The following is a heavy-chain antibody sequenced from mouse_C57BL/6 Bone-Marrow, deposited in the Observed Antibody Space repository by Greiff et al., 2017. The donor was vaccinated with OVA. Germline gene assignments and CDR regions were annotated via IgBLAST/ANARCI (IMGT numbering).Heavy chain of an antibody. CDR1: GYAFSSSW. Sequence: VQLQQSGPELVKPGASVKLSCKASGYAFSSSWMNWVKQRPGKGLEWIGRIYPGDGDTNYNEKFKGKATMTVDKSSSTAYMQLSSLTSEDSAVYFCARRGNMAGYFDVWGTGTTVTVSS. V-gene: IGHV1-82*01. CDR3: ARRGNMAGYFDV. CDR2: IYPGDGDT. J-gene: IGHJ1*03.